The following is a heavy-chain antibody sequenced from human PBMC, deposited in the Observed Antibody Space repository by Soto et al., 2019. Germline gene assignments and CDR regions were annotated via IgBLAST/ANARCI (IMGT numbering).Heavy chain of an antibody. J-gene: IGHJ5*02. D-gene: IGHD3-10*01. CDR3: ARDLTIGGFFDP. V-gene: IGHV4-59*01. Sequence: SETLSLTCAVSGGSITSYYWTWIRQPPGKGMEWIGYIHYTGRTNSNPSLKSRVTMSVXXXXXXFXLXLXSXTAAXTAVYYCARDLTIGGFFDPWGQGTLVTVSS. CDR1: GGSITSYY. CDR2: IHYTGRT.